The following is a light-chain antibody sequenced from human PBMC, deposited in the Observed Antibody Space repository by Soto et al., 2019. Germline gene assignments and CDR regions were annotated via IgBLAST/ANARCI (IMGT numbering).Light chain of an antibody. CDR1: QSIASY. CDR3: QQSYSTPYST. J-gene: IGKJ3*01. V-gene: IGKV1-39*01. CDR2: SAS. Sequence: DIQMTQSPSSLSASVGDRVTITCRASQSIASYLNWYQQKPGKAPKLLIYSASSLQSGVPSRFSGSGSGTDFTLTISSLQPEDFATYYCQQSYSTPYSTFGPGNKVDIK.